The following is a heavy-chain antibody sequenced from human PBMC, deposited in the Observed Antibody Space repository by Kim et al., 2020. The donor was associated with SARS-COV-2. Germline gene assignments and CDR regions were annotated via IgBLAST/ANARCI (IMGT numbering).Heavy chain of an antibody. V-gene: IGHV1-24*01. J-gene: IGHJ3*02. D-gene: IGHD3-10*01. CDR3: ATLASGNMVRGVITDAFDI. CDR1: GYTLTELS. CDR2: FDPEDGET. Sequence: ASVKVSCKVSGYTLTELSMHWVRQAPGKGLEWMGGFDPEDGETIYAQKFQGRVTMTEDTSTDTAYMELSSLRSEDTAVYYCATLASGNMVRGVITDAFDIWGQGTMVTVSS.